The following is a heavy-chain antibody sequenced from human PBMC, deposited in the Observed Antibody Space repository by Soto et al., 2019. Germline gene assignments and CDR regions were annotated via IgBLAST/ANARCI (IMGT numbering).Heavy chain of an antibody. CDR3: ARVTCSSTSCAYNWFDP. CDR2: ISSSSTYI. Sequence: GGSLRLSCAASGFTFSSYSMNWVRQAPGKGLEWVSFISSSSTYIYYADSMKGRFTISRDNAKNSLYLQMNSLRAEDTAVYYCARVTCSSTSCAYNWFDPWGQGTLVTVSS. D-gene: IGHD2-2*01. V-gene: IGHV3-21*01. CDR1: GFTFSSYS. J-gene: IGHJ5*02.